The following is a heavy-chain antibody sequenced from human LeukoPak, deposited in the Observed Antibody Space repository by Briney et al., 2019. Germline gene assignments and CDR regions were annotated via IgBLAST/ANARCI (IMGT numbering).Heavy chain of an antibody. CDR1: GYTFTAYY. CDR3: ARAEAIDY. CDR2: INPNSGGT. V-gene: IGHV1-2*02. D-gene: IGHD5-12*01. Sequence: GASVKVSCKACGYTFTAYYMHWVRQAPGQGLEWMGWINPNSGGTKYAQKFQGRVTMTRDTSISTAYMELSSLRSDDTAVYYCARAEAIDYWGQGTLVTVSS. J-gene: IGHJ4*02.